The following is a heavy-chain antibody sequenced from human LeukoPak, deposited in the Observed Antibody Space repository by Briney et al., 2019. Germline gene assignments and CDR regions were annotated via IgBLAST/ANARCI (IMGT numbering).Heavy chain of an antibody. J-gene: IGHJ4*02. V-gene: IGHV3-23*01. D-gene: IGHD3-22*01. CDR2: ISGSGGST. CDR3: AKTLYYYDSSGYSY. CDR1: GFTFSSYA. Sequence: GGSLRLSRAASGFTFSSYAMSWVRQAPGKGLEWVSAISGSGGSTYYADSVKGRFTISRDNSKNTLYLQMNSLRAEDTAVYYCAKTLYYYDSSGYSYWGQGTLVTVSS.